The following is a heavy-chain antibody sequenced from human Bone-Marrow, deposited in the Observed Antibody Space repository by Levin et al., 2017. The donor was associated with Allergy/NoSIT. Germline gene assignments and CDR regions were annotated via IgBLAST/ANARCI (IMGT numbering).Heavy chain of an antibody. CDR3: AKDLGYYDTSGEAFDY. CDR2: ISYDGRTQ. CDR1: GFTFNYYA. J-gene: IGHJ4*02. Sequence: GGSLRLSCAASGFTFNYYAMHWVRQAPGRGLEWVALISYDGRTQYYADSVKGRFTISRDRSKNTLYLQMNSLRAEDTALYYCAKDLGYYDTSGEAFDYWGQGTLVTVSP. V-gene: IGHV3-30*18. D-gene: IGHD3-22*01.